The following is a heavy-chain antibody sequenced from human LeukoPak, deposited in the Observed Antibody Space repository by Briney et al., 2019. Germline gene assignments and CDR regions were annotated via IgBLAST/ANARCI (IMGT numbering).Heavy chain of an antibody. V-gene: IGHV3-23*01. Sequence: GGSLRLSCAASGFTFSLYAMSWVRQTPGKGLEWISTISGSGDNTYYAESVKGRFTISRDNSKNTLYLQMNSLRAEDTAVYYCAKAGTAMVLGYFDYWGQGTLVTVSS. CDR2: ISGSGDNT. J-gene: IGHJ4*02. D-gene: IGHD5-18*01. CDR3: AKAGTAMVLGYFDY. CDR1: GFTFSLYA.